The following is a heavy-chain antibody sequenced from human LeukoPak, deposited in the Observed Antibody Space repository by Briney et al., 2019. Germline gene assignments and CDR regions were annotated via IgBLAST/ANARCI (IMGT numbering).Heavy chain of an antibody. CDR3: ARPRGCGSSRCNNFDY. J-gene: IGHJ4*02. Sequence: GGSLRLSCVASGFTFSTYTMNWVRQAPGKGLEWVSSISGPSSYIYSTDSVKGRFTISRDNGENSLYLQMNRLRAEDTAVYYCARPRGCGSSRCNNFDYWGQGTLVTVSS. CDR2: ISGPSSYI. D-gene: IGHD2-2*01. V-gene: IGHV3-21*01. CDR1: GFTFSTYT.